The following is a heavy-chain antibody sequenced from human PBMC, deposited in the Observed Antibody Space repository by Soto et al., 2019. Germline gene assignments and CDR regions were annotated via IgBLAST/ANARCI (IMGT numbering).Heavy chain of an antibody. CDR1: GFTFGHSA. CDR2: ISGRGDET. Sequence: EVKLMESGGALVQPGGSLRLSCAASGFTFGHSAITWVRQAPGKGLEWVSTISGRGDETFYSDSVKGRFTVSRDNSITTAALQLNSLRVEDTAVYFCSRGGHLSAFGPWGQGTLVTVTS. J-gene: IGHJ5*02. V-gene: IGHV3-23*01. D-gene: IGHD3-10*01. CDR3: SRGGHLSAFGP.